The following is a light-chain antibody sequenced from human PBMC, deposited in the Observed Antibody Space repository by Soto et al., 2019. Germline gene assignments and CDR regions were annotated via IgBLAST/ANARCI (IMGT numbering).Light chain of an antibody. CDR1: SSNIGGNS. V-gene: IGLV1-51*01. CDR3: GSWDSSLSAYV. Sequence: QSVLTQPPSVSAAPGQKVTISCSGSSSNIGGNSVSWYQQLPGTAPKLLISDDNKRPSGIPDRFSGSNSGTSATLGITGFQTGDEADYYCGSWDSSLSAYVFGTGTKVTVL. J-gene: IGLJ1*01. CDR2: DDN.